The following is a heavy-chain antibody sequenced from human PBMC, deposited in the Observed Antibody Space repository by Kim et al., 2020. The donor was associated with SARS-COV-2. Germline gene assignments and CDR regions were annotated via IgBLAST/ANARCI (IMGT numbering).Heavy chain of an antibody. CDR2: TYYRSKWYN. D-gene: IGHD6-13*01. Sequence: SQTLSLTCAISGDSVSSNSAAWNWIRQSPSRGLEWLGRTYYRSKWYNNYVVSVKSRITINPDTSKNQFSLQLNSVTPEDTAVYYCAREKQRSTWSGSTYNWFDPWGHGTLVTVSS. CDR1: GDSVSSNSAA. CDR3: AREKQRSTWSGSTYNWFDP. J-gene: IGHJ5*02. V-gene: IGHV6-1*01.